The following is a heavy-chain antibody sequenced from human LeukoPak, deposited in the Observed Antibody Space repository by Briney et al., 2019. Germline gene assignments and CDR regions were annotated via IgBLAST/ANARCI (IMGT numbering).Heavy chain of an antibody. Sequence: ASVKVSCKASGYTFTSYGISWVRQAPGQGLEWMGWISAYNGNTNYAQKFQGRVTITRNTSISTAYMELSSLRSEDTAVYYCARLGRYCSGGSCRHGWFDPWGQGTLVTVSS. CDR1: GYTFTSYG. CDR3: ARLGRYCSGGSCRHGWFDP. CDR2: ISAYNGNT. J-gene: IGHJ5*02. D-gene: IGHD2-15*01. V-gene: IGHV1-18*01.